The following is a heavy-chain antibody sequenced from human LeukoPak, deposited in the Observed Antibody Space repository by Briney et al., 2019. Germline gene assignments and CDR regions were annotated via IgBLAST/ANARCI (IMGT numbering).Heavy chain of an antibody. Sequence: ASVKVSCKASGYTFTSYGISWVRQAPGQGLEWMGWISAYNGNTNYAQKLQGRVTMTTDTSTSTAYMELRSLRSDDTAVYYCAREESGPYYVFWSGPLSGRDVGGKGPTAPVSS. J-gene: IGHJ6*04. V-gene: IGHV1-18*01. CDR2: ISAYNGNT. D-gene: IGHD3-3*01. CDR3: AREESGPYYVFWSGPLSGRDV. CDR1: GYTFTSYG.